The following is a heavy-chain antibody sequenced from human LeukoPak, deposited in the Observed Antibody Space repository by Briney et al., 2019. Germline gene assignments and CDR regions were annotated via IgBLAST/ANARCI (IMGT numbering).Heavy chain of an antibody. CDR1: GFTFSSYG. J-gene: IGHJ4*02. Sequence: PGGSLRLSCAASGFTFSSYGMHWVRQAPGKGLEWVAATSYDGSNKYYADSVKGRFTISRDNSKNTLYLQMNSLRAEDTAVYYCAKDWTVKGSYWGQGTLVTVSS. CDR3: AKDWTVKGSY. CDR2: TSYDGSNK. V-gene: IGHV3-30*18. D-gene: IGHD3/OR15-3a*01.